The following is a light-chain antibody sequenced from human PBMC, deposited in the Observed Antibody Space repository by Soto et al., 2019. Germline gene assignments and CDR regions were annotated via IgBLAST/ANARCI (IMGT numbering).Light chain of an antibody. J-gene: IGLJ2*01. CDR2: GTR. V-gene: IGLV1-40*01. CDR3: QSYDSRLSGVV. Sequence: QSVLTQPPSVSGVPGQRVTISCTGSSFNIGANYAVHWYQQLPGRAPRLLIYGTRIRPSGVPDRISASKSGTSASLAITGLQAEDEADYYCQSYDSRLSGVVFGGGTKLTVL. CDR1: SFNIGANYA.